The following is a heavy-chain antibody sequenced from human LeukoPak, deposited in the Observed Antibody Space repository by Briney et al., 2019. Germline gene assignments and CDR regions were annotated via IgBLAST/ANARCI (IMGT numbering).Heavy chain of an antibody. CDR2: IYSSGAT. CDR1: GVSISSYF. V-gene: IGHV4-4*07. J-gene: IGHJ3*02. D-gene: IGHD3-10*01. Sequence: SETLSLTCTASGVSISSYFWSWIRQPAGKGLEWIGRIYSSGATNYNPSLKSRVTMSLDTTKNQFFLKLSSVTAADTAVYYCARDTVGHYSAAFDIWGQGTMVTVSS. CDR3: ARDTVGHYSAAFDI.